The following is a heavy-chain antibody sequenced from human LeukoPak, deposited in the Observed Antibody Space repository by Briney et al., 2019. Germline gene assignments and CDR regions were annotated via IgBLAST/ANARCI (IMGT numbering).Heavy chain of an antibody. CDR1: GFIFKDNF. CDR3: ARSYGFGYEVFDS. V-gene: IGHV3-20*04. Sequence: GGSLRLSCTASGFIFKDNFMSWVRQAPGKGLEWVSTIGWNGGSKSYADSVKGRFTISRDDFNNSLHLQMDSLRAEDTALYYCARSYGFGYEVFDSWGQGTLVTVSS. J-gene: IGHJ4*02. CDR2: IGWNGGSK. D-gene: IGHD2-15*01.